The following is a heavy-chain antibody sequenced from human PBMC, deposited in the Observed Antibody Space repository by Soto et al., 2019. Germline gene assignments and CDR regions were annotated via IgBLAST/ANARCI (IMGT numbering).Heavy chain of an antibody. CDR1: GGSFSGYY. J-gene: IGHJ2*01. D-gene: IGHD2-15*01. Sequence: QVQLQQWGAGLLKPSETLSLTCAVYGGSFSGYYWSWIRQPPGKGLEWIGEINHSGSTNYNPSLKSRVTISVDTSKNQFSLKRSSVTAADTAVYYCARANRRYCSGGSCYSPFWYFDLWGRGTLVTVSS. V-gene: IGHV4-34*01. CDR2: INHSGST. CDR3: ARANRRYCSGGSCYSPFWYFDL.